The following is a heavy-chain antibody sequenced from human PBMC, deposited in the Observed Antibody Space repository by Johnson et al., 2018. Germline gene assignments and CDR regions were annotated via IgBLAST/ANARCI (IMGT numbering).Heavy chain of an antibody. CDR3: ARQIVVPAAKNYYYYYMDV. CDR2: IYPGDSDT. Sequence: EVQLVESGAEVKKPGESLKISCKGSGYSFTSYWIGWVRQMPGKGLEWMGIIYPGDSDTRYSPSFQGQVTISADKSISTAYLQWSSLKASDTAMYYCARQIVVPAAKNYYYYYMDVWGKGTTVTVSS. D-gene: IGHD2-2*01. V-gene: IGHV5-51*01. J-gene: IGHJ6*03. CDR1: GYSFTSYW.